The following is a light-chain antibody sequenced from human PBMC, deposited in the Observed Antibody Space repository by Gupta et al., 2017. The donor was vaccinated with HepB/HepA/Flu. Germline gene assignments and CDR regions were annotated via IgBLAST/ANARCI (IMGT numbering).Light chain of an antibody. CDR1: QSINSNY. CDR2: GAS. CDR3: HQYGSSPLT. J-gene: IGKJ4*01. V-gene: IGKV3-20*01. Sequence: EIVLTPSPGTLSLPPGERATLSCRASQSINSNYLAWYQQKPGQAPRLLVYGASSRATGIPDRFSGSGSGTDFTLTISRLEPEDFAVYYCHQYGSSPLTFGGGAKVEIK.